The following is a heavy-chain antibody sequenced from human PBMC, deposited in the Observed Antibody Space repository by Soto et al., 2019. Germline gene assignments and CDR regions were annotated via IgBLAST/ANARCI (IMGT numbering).Heavy chain of an antibody. CDR3: AKDRDKNGSGWYPDAFDI. J-gene: IGHJ3*02. D-gene: IGHD6-19*01. Sequence: GGSLRLSCAASGFTFSSYAMSWVRQAPGKGLEWVSAISGSGGSTYYADSVKGRFTISRDNSKNTLYLQMNSLRAEDTAVYYCAKDRDKNGSGWYPDAFDIWGQGTMVTVSS. CDR2: ISGSGGST. V-gene: IGHV3-23*01. CDR1: GFTFSSYA.